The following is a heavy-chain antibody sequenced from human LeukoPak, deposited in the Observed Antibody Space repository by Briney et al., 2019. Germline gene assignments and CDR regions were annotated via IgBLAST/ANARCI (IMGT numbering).Heavy chain of an antibody. V-gene: IGHV4-34*01. CDR3: ARGVLYDYIWGSYRQGLDY. D-gene: IGHD3-16*02. CDR2: INHIGST. CDR1: GGSFSGYY. J-gene: IGHJ4*02. Sequence: PSETLSLTCAVYGGSFSGYYWSWIRQPPGKGLEWIGEINHIGSTNYNPSLKSRVTISVDTSKNQFSLKLSSVTAADTAVYYCARGVLYDYIWGSYRQGLDYWGQGTLVTVSS.